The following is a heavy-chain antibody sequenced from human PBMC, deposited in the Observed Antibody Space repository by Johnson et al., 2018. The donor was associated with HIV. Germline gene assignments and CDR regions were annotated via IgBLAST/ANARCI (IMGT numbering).Heavy chain of an antibody. CDR2: IWYDGSNK. D-gene: IGHD4-23*01. CDR3: AKSPGKDYGGNSGACDI. CDR1: GFTFSSYG. J-gene: IGHJ3*02. V-gene: IGHV3-33*06. Sequence: QVQLVESGGGVVQPGRSVRLSCAASGFTFSSYGMHWVRQAPGKGLEWVAVIWYDGSNKDYADFVKGRFTISRDNSKNTLYLQMNSLRVEDTAVYYCAKSPGKDYGGNSGACDIWGQGTMVTVSP.